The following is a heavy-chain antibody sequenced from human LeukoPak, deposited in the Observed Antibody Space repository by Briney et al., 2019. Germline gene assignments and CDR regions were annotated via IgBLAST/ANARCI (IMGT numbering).Heavy chain of an antibody. CDR1: GFTFSSYA. CDR2: ISYDGSNG. V-gene: IGHV3-30*04. D-gene: IGHD5-18*01. Sequence: PGRSLRLSCAASGFTFSSYAMHWVRQAPGRGLEWVTVISYDGSNGYYTGSVKGRFTISRDNAKNSLYLQMNSLRAEDTAVYYCAKGGIQLWLLDAFDIWGQGTMVTVSS. J-gene: IGHJ3*02. CDR3: AKGGIQLWLLDAFDI.